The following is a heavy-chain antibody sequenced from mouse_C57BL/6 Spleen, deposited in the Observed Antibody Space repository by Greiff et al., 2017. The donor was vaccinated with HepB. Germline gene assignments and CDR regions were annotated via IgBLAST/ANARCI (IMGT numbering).Heavy chain of an antibody. Sequence: QVQLQQPGAELVKPGASVKLSCKASGYTFTSYWMHWVKQRPGQGLEWIGMIHPNSGSTNYNEKFKSKATLTVDKSSSTAYMQLSSLTSEDSAVYYWAGGYGSSYSFAYWGQGTLVTVSA. CDR3: AGGYGSSYSFAY. D-gene: IGHD1-1*01. CDR1: GYTFTSYW. CDR2: IHPNSGST. V-gene: IGHV1-64*01. J-gene: IGHJ3*01.